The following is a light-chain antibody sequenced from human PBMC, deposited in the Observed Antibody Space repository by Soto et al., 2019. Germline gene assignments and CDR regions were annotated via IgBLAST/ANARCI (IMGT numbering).Light chain of an antibody. J-gene: IGLJ2*01. CDR2: EVS. V-gene: IGLV2-14*01. CDR3: SSYASSNTLVV. CDR1: SSDVGAHNY. Sequence: QSALTQPASVSGSPGQSITISCTGTSSDVGAHNYVSWYQHRPGEAPKLMIFEVSNRPSGISTRFSGSKSGNTASLTISGLQAEDEADYYCSSYASSNTLVVFGGGTKVTVL.